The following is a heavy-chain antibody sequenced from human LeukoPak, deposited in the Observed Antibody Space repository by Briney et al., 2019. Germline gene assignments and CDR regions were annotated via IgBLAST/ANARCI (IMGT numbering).Heavy chain of an antibody. J-gene: IGHJ6*03. CDR3: AKSAQYYYYNYTDA. V-gene: IGHV3-33*06. CDR1: GFTFSSYG. Sequence: PGRSLRLSCAASGFTFSSYGMHWVRQAPGKGLEWVAVICYDGSNNYYADSVKDRFTISRDNSKSTLYLQMNSLRAEDTAVYYCAKSAQYYYYNYTDAWGKGATVSVSS. CDR2: ICYDGSNN.